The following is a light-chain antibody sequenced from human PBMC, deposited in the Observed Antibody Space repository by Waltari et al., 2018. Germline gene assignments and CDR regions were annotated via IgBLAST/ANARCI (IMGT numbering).Light chain of an antibody. J-gene: IGKJ1*01. Sequence: DIVMTQSPLSLPVTPGEPASISCRSSQSLLHSNGYNYLDWYLQKPGQSPQFLIYLGSNRASGVPDRFSGSESGTDVTLKISRVEAEDVGVYYCMQALQIPWTFGQGTKVEIK. CDR1: QSLLHSNGYNY. CDR3: MQALQIPWT. CDR2: LGS. V-gene: IGKV2-28*01.